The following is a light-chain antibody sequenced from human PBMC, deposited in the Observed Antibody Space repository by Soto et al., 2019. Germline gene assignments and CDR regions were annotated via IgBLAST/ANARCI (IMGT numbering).Light chain of an antibody. J-gene: IGKJ4*01. CDR2: AAS. Sequence: DIQMTQSPSSLSASVGDRVTITCRASQSISSYLNWYQQKPGKAPKLLIYAASSLQSGVPSRLSGSGSGTNFTLTINSLQPEDYATYYCQQSYNIQALTFGGGTKVDIK. CDR1: QSISSY. V-gene: IGKV1-39*01. CDR3: QQSYNIQALT.